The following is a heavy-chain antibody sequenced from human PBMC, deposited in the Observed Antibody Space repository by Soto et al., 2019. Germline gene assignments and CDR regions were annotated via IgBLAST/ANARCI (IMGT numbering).Heavy chain of an antibody. CDR3: ARGPYGATGAVLYYFDY. CDR2: INAGNGNT. D-gene: IGHD4-17*01. CDR1: GYTFTSYA. J-gene: IGHJ4*02. V-gene: IGHV1-3*01. Sequence: QVQLVQSGAEVKKPGASVKVSCKASGYTFTSYAMHWVRQAPGQRLEWMGWINAGNGNTKYSQKFQGRVTITRDTSASTAYMELSSLRSEDTAVYYCARGPYGATGAVLYYFDYWGQGTLVTVSS.